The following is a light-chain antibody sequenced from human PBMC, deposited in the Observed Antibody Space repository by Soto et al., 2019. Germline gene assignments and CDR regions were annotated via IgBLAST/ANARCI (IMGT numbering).Light chain of an antibody. CDR1: TGAVTSGYY. V-gene: IGLV7-43*01. CDR2: STS. J-gene: IGLJ2*01. CDR3: LLYYGGQLGV. Sequence: QTVVTQEPSLTVSPGETVTLTCASSTGAVTSGYYPNWFQQKPGQAPRALIYSTSNKYSWTPARFSGSLLGGKAALTLSGVQPEDEAEYYCLLYYGGQLGVFGGGTTLTVL.